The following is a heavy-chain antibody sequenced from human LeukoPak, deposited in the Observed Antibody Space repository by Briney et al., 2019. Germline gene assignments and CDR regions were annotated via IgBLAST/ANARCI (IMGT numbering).Heavy chain of an antibody. CDR3: AKDIAGIAAAGDAFDI. V-gene: IGHV3-23*01. J-gene: IGHJ3*02. CDR2: ISGSGGNT. CDR1: GFTFRSYA. D-gene: IGHD6-13*01. Sequence: GWALRLSCAASGFTFRSYAMSGVRQAPGKGLAGVSAISGSGGNTYYADTVKGRFSISRDNSKNTLYLQMNSLRDDDTAVYYCAKDIAGIAAAGDAFDIWGQGTMVTVSS.